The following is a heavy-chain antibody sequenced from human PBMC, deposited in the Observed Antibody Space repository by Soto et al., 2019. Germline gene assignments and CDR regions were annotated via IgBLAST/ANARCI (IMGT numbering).Heavy chain of an antibody. Sequence: QITLKESGPTLVKPTQTVTLTCTFSGFSLSTSGVGVGWIRQPPGKALEWLALIYWDDDKRYSPSLKIRITLTKDTSKKQVVLTMTNMDPVDTATYYCAHRFSQKPSDFDYWGQGNLKALSS. J-gene: IGHJ4*02. CDR2: IYWDDDK. CDR1: GFSLSTSGVG. V-gene: IGHV2-5*02. CDR3: AHRFSQKPSDFDY.